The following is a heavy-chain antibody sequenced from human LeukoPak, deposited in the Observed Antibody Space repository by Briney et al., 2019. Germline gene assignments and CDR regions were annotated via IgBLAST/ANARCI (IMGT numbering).Heavy chain of an antibody. D-gene: IGHD3-9*01. CDR3: ARDGDVLRYFDWLPKNYYYYGMDV. CDR1: GYTFTSYV. V-gene: IGHV1-18*01. Sequence: ASVKVSCKASGYTFTSYVISWVRQTPGQGLEWMGWISAYNGNTNYAQKLQGRVTMTTDTSTSTAYMELRSLRSDDTAVYYCARDGDVLRYFDWLPKNYYYYGMDVWGQGTTVTVSS. CDR2: ISAYNGNT. J-gene: IGHJ6*02.